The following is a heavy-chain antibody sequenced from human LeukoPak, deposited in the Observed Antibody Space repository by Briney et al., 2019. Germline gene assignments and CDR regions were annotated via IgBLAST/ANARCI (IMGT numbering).Heavy chain of an antibody. CDR3: ARDRPLDADDYYGFYYFDY. J-gene: IGHJ4*02. CDR2: INPNSGGT. CDR1: GYTFTGYY. D-gene: IGHD3-10*01. Sequence: ASVKVSCKASGYTFTGYYMHWVRQAPGQGLEWMGWINPNSGGTNHAQKFQGRVTMTRDTSISTAYMELSRLRSDDTAVYYCARDRPLDADDYYGFYYFDYWGQGTLVAVSS. V-gene: IGHV1-2*02.